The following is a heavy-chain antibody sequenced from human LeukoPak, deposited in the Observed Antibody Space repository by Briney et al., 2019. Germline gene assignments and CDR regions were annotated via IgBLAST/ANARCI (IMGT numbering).Heavy chain of an antibody. D-gene: IGHD3-10*01. CDR1: GFTFSSYA. J-gene: IGHJ4*02. CDR3: AKTLGSGSYWAFDY. V-gene: IGHV3-23*01. CDR2: VSGSGGST. Sequence: GGSLRLSCAASGFTFSSYAMTWVRQAPGKGLEWVSVVSGSGGSTHYADSVKGRFTVSRDNSKNTLYLQLNNVRAEDTAVYFCAKTLGSGSYWAFDYWGQGTLVTVSS.